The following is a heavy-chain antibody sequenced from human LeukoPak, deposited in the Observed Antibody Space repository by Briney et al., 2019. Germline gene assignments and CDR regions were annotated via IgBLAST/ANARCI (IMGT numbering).Heavy chain of an antibody. J-gene: IGHJ4*02. CDR2: IRYDGSNK. CDR3: AKGPFWSGYRFDY. V-gene: IGHV3-30*02. CDR1: GFTFSSYG. Sequence: PGGSLRLSCAASGFTFSSYGMHWVRQAPGKGLEWVAFIRYDGSNKYYADSVKGRFTISRDNSKNTLYLQMNSLRAEDTAVYYCAKGPFWSGYRFDYWGQGTLVTVSS. D-gene: IGHD3-3*01.